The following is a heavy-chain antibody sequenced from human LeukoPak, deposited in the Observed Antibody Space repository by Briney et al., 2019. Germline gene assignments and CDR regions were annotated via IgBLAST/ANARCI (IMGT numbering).Heavy chain of an antibody. CDR3: AKGGIGSRSGLDY. CDR1: GFTFSSYA. CDR2: ISGSGGSP. J-gene: IGHJ4*02. D-gene: IGHD5-18*01. V-gene: IGHV3-23*01. Sequence: PGGSLRLSCAASGFTFSSYAMSWVRQAPGKGLEWVSAISGSGGSPYHGNSVKGRFSISRDNSKNTIYMQMNSLRDEDTAVYYCAKGGIGSRSGLDYWGQGTLVTVSS.